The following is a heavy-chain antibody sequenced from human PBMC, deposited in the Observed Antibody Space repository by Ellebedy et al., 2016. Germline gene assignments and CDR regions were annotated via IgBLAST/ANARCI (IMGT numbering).Heavy chain of an antibody. Sequence: SETLSLTCAVYGGSFSGYYWSWIRQPPGKGLEWIGEINHSGSTNYNPSLKSRVTISVDTSKNQFSLKLSSVTAEDTAVYYCARGLRTFDYWGQGTLVTVSS. CDR3: ARGLRTFDY. J-gene: IGHJ4*02. V-gene: IGHV4-34*01. CDR2: INHSGST. CDR1: GGSFSGYY.